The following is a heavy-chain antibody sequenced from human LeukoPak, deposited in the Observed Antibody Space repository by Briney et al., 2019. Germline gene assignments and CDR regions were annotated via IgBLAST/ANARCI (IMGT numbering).Heavy chain of an antibody. J-gene: IGHJ5*02. CDR3: ARADCSGSTCYLRHSWFDP. Sequence: GGSLRLSCAASGFTLSTFDMNWVRQAPGKGLEWVSSISTSSRYIYYRDSVKGRFTISRDDAKNSLYLQMNSLTVEDTAVYFCARADCSGSTCYLRHSWFDPWGQGTLVTVSS. V-gene: IGHV3-21*06. D-gene: IGHD2-2*01. CDR2: ISTSSRYI. CDR1: GFTLSTFD.